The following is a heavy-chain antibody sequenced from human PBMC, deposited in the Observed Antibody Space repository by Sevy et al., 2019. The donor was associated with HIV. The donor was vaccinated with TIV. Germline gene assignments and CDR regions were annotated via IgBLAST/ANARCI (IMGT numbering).Heavy chain of an antibody. Sequence: GSLRLSCEASGFTFSKYSMSLVRQAPGKGLEWVSTFSFGCGRINYADSVKGRFTISRDDSKNTLYLQMNSLRAEDTAVYYCAREGCTKPHDYWGQGTLVTVSS. CDR1: GFTFSKYS. J-gene: IGHJ4*02. CDR3: AREGCTKPHDY. CDR2: FSFGCGRI. V-gene: IGHV3-23*01. D-gene: IGHD2-8*01.